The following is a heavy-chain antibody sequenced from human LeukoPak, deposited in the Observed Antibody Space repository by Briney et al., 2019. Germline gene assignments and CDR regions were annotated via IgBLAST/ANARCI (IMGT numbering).Heavy chain of an antibody. D-gene: IGHD1-1*01. Sequence: GASVKVSCKASGYTFTSYYMHWVRQAPGQGPEWMGWNNPYSGDAKYSQKFQGKVTFTRDTSISTAYMELSRLGSDDTAVYYCATLSYSDNSYWGQGTLVTVSS. V-gene: IGHV1-2*02. CDR3: ATLSYSDNSY. CDR1: GYTFTSYY. J-gene: IGHJ4*02. CDR2: NNPYSGDA.